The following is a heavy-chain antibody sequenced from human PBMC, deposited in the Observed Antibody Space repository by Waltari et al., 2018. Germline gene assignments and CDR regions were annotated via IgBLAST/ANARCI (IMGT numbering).Heavy chain of an antibody. Sequence: QVQLQESGPGLVKPSETLSLTCTVSGGSISSYYWSWIRQPPGKGLEWIGYIYYSGSTNYNPSLKSRVTISVDTSKNQFSLKLSSVTAADTAVYYCARDSGSYYDIWGQGTMVTVSS. D-gene: IGHD1-26*01. CDR2: IYYSGST. V-gene: IGHV4-59*01. J-gene: IGHJ3*02. CDR1: GGSISSYY. CDR3: ARDSGSYYDI.